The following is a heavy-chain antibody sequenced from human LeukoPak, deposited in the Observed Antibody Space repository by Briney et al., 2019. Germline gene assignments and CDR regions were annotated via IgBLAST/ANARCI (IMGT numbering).Heavy chain of an antibody. V-gene: IGHV4-34*01. CDR2: INHSGST. CDR1: GGSFSGYY. J-gene: IGHJ5*02. Sequence: SETLSLTCAVYGGSFSGYYWSWIRQPPGKGLEWIGEINHSGSTNYNPSLKSRVTISVDTSKNQFSLKLSSVTAADTAVYYCARYRIVVVPAARYWFGPWGQGTLVTVSS. CDR3: ARYRIVVVPAARYWFGP. D-gene: IGHD2-2*01.